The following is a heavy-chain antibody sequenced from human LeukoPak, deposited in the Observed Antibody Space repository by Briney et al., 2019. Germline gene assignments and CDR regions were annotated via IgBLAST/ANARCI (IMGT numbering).Heavy chain of an antibody. CDR1: GFTFSSYG. V-gene: IGHV3-33*01. J-gene: IGHJ4*02. CDR2: IWYDGSNK. Sequence: GRSLRLSCAASGFTFSSYGMHWVRQAPGKGLEWVAVIWYDGSNKYYADSVKGRFTISRDNAKNSLYLQMNSLRAEDTAVYYCARDDWFGGLLSPVEDYWGQGTLVTVSS. D-gene: IGHD3-10*01. CDR3: ARDDWFGGLLSPVEDY.